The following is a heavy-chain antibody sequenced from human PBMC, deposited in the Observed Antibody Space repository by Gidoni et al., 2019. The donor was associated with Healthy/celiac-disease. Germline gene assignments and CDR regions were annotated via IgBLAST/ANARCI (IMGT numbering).Heavy chain of an antibody. V-gene: IGHV3-30-3*01. J-gene: IGHJ6*02. Sequence: QVQLVESGGGVVQPGRSLRLSCAASGFTFSSYAMHGVRQAPGKGLEWVAVISYDGSNKYYADSVKGRFTISRDNSKNTLYLQMKSLRAEDTAVYYCARDILIAVAVDSYYYYGMDVWGQGTTVTVSS. CDR1: GFTFSSYA. CDR2: ISYDGSNK. CDR3: ARDILIAVAVDSYYYYGMDV. D-gene: IGHD6-19*01.